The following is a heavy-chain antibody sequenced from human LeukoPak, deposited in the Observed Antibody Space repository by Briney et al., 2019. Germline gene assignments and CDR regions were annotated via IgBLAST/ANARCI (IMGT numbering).Heavy chain of an antibody. V-gene: IGHV3-23*01. CDR3: AKDLSSGYYADAFDI. D-gene: IGHD3-22*01. Sequence: GGSLRLSCAASGFTFSSYAMSWVRLAPGKGLEWVSAISGRGGSTYYADSVKGRFTISRDNSKNTLYLQVNSLRAEDTAVYYCAKDLSSGYYADAFDIWGQGTMVTVSS. J-gene: IGHJ3*02. CDR1: GFTFSSYA. CDR2: ISGRGGST.